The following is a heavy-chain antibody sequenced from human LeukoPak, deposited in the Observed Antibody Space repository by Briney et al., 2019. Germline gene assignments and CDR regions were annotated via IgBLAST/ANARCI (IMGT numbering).Heavy chain of an antibody. Sequence: GGTLRRSCAASGFTFSSYGMSWVRQAPGKGLEWVSAISGSGGSTYYVDSVKGRFTVSRDNSKNTLYLQMNSLRAEDTAVYYCAKTGSWYGNYYYYMDVWGKGTTVTISS. CDR2: ISGSGGST. CDR3: AKTGSWYGNYYYYMDV. D-gene: IGHD6-13*01. CDR1: GFTFSSYG. J-gene: IGHJ6*03. V-gene: IGHV3-23*01.